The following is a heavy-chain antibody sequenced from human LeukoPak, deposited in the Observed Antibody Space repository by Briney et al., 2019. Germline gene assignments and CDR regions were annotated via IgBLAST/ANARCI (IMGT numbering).Heavy chain of an antibody. Sequence: PSETLSLTCTVSGGSITRYYWSWIRRPAGKGLEWIGRFTGSTNYNPSLKSRVTMSVDTSKNQFSLQLSSVTAADTAVYYCARVLVPAAFGAFDMWGQGTMVTVSS. CDR2: FTGST. D-gene: IGHD2-2*01. J-gene: IGHJ3*02. V-gene: IGHV4-4*07. CDR1: GGSITRYY. CDR3: ARVLVPAAFGAFDM.